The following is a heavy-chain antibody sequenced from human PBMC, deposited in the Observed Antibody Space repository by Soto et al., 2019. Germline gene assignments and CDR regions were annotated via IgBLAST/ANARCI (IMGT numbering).Heavy chain of an antibody. D-gene: IGHD2-2*01. J-gene: IGHJ3*02. CDR2: IYYSGST. CDR3: ARYVRSGVPGAPDI. V-gene: IGHV4-28*01. Sequence: SETLSLTCAVSGYSISSSNWWGWIRQPPGKGLEWIGSIYYSGSTYYNPSLKSRVTMSVDTSKNQFSLKLSSVTAVDTAVYYCARYVRSGVPGAPDIWGQGTMVTVSS. CDR1: GYSISSSNW.